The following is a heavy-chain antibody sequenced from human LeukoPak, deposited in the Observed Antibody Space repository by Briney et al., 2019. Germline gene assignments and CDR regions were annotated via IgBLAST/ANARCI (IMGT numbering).Heavy chain of an antibody. CDR3: ARLTTGTTFLTGDHYYYYGMDV. Sequence: SVKVSCKASGGTFSSYAISWVRQAPGQGLEWMGGIIPIFGTANYAQKFQGRVTITADESTSTAYMELSSLRSEDTAVYYCARLTTGTTFLTGDHYYYYGMDVWGQGTTVTVSS. J-gene: IGHJ6*02. CDR1: GGTFSSYA. CDR2: IIPIFGTA. V-gene: IGHV1-69*13. D-gene: IGHD1-1*01.